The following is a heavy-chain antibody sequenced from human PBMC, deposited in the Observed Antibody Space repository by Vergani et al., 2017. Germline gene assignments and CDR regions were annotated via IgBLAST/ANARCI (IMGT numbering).Heavy chain of an antibody. J-gene: IGHJ4*02. CDR2: IFYSGSN. CDR1: GDSMNSDDFY. D-gene: IGHD1-20*01. V-gene: IGHV4-30-4*01. CDR3: ARFKWHDIDY. Sequence: QVQLQESRPGLVKPSQTLFLTCTVSGDSMNSDDFYWSWIRQPPGKGLEWIGNIFYSGSNYYNPSLKSRLTLSVALSKNLFSLKLNSVTAADSAVYYCARFKWHDIDYWGQGTLVTVSS.